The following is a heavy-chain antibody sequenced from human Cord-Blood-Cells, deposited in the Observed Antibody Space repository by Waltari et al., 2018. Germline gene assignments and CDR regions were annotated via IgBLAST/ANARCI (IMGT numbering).Heavy chain of an antibody. CDR2: IKSRTEGGTT. CDR3: TTDTNPAASLNWFDP. D-gene: IGHD2-2*01. Sequence: EVQMVESGEGLVKHGGSLRLSCAASGFTVSNAWMSWVRQDPGKGLDWVGRIKSRTEGGTTDDAAPVKGRLTISKDDSKNTLYLQMNSLKAEDTAVYYCTTDTNPAASLNWFDPWGQGTLVTVSP. CDR1: GFTVSNAW. J-gene: IGHJ5*02. V-gene: IGHV3-15*01.